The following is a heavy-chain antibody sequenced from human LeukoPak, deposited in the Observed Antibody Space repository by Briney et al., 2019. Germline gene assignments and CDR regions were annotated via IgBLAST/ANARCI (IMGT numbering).Heavy chain of an antibody. CDR2: IYHSGST. D-gene: IGHD3-22*01. CDR3: ASRVVAPKWVHYYDSSGYSDY. V-gene: IGHV4-38-2*01. CDR1: GYSISSGYY. J-gene: IGHJ4*02. Sequence: MASETLSLTCAVSGYSISSGYYWGWIRQPPGKGLEWIGSIYHSGSTYYNPSLKSRVTISVDTSKNQFSLKLSSVTAADTAVYYCASRVVAPKWVHYYDSSGYSDYWGQGTLVTVSS.